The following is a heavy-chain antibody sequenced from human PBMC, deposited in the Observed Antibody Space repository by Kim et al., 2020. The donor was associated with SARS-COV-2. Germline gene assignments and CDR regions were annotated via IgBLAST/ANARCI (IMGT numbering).Heavy chain of an antibody. CDR1: GFAFSNFA. CDR2: ISATGDHI. Sequence: GGSLRLSCVASGFAFSNFAMSWVRQAPGKGLEWVSDISATGDHIYYADSVRGRFTISRDNSKNTLYLLMNSLRVDDAALYFCAKDVNWWYGSWGQGTLVT. CDR3: AKDVNWWYGS. V-gene: IGHV3-23*01. D-gene: IGHD2-8*02. J-gene: IGHJ4*02.